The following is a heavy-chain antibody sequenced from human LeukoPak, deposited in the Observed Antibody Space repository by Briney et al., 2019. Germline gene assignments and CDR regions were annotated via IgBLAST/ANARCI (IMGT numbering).Heavy chain of an antibody. J-gene: IGHJ6*03. D-gene: IGHD3-16*01. V-gene: IGHV1-24*01. CDR1: GYTLTELS. CDR3: ATGPAPFGAYYMDV. Sequence: ASVEVSCKVSGYTLTELSMHWVRQAPGKGLEWMGGFDPEDGETIYAQKFQVRVTMTEDTSTDTAYMELSSLRSEDTAVYYCATGPAPFGAYYMDVWGKGTTVTVSS. CDR2: FDPEDGET.